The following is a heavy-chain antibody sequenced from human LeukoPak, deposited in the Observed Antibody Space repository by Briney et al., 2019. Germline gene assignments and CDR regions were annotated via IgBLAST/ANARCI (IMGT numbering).Heavy chain of an antibody. Sequence: PGGSLRLSCGASGFTFSNYAMGWVRQAPGMGLEWVSIISDSGDSTYSADSVKGRFTTSRDNSKNTLYLQMNSLRAEDTAVYYCAKGRDGLASGFQHWGQGTLVTVSS. CDR1: GFTFSNYA. CDR2: ISDSGDST. CDR3: AKGRDGLASGFQH. V-gene: IGHV3-23*01. J-gene: IGHJ1*01. D-gene: IGHD3-16*01.